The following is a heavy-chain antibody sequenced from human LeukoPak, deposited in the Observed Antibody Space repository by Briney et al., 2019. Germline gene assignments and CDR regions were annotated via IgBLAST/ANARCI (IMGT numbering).Heavy chain of an antibody. J-gene: IGHJ6*02. CDR2: FDPEDGET. Sequence: ASVKVSCKVSGYTLTELSMHWVRQAPGKGLEWMGGFDPEDGETIYAQKFQGRVTMTEDTSTDTAYMELSSLRSEDTAVYYCARDARGGSSWSYYYYGMDVWGQGTTVTVSS. V-gene: IGHV1-24*01. CDR3: ARDARGGSSWSYYYYGMDV. CDR1: GYTLTELS. D-gene: IGHD6-13*01.